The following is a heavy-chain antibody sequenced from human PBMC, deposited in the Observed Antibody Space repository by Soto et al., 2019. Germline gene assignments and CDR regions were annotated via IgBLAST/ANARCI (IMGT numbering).Heavy chain of an antibody. Sequence: PGGSLRLSCAASGFTFSSYAMHWVRQAPGKGLEWVAVISYDGSNKYYADSVKGRFTISRDNSKNTLYLQMNSLRAEDTAVYYCARDADYYDTRDYFDYWGQGTLVTVSS. CDR1: GFTFSSYA. V-gene: IGHV3-30-3*01. CDR3: ARDADYYDTRDYFDY. J-gene: IGHJ4*02. CDR2: ISYDGSNK. D-gene: IGHD3-22*01.